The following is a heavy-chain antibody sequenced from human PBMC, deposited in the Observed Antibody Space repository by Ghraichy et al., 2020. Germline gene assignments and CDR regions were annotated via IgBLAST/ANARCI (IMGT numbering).Heavy chain of an antibody. D-gene: IGHD3-10*01. CDR1: GFTFNNAW. Sequence: GGSLRLSCAASGFTFNNAWMSWVRQAPGKGLEWVGRIKSKTYGGAIDYAAPVKGRFTISRDDSKNTLYLQMNTLKIEDTAMYHCTAGEAFVWFGELPLDHWGQGTPVTVSS. CDR2: IKSKTYGGAI. CDR3: TAGEAFVWFGELPLDH. V-gene: IGHV3-15*01. J-gene: IGHJ4*02.